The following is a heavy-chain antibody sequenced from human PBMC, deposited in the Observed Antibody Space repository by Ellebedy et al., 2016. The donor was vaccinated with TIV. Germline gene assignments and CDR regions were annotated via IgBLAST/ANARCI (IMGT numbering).Heavy chain of an antibody. CDR2: ISGSGGST. Sequence: GESLKISCAASGFTFSGYYMSWFRQAPGKGLEWVSAISGSGGSTYYADSVKGRFTISRDNSKNTLYLQMNSLRAEDTAVYYCAKGATYYYDSSGSDFWGQGTLVTVSS. V-gene: IGHV3-23*01. D-gene: IGHD3-22*01. J-gene: IGHJ4*02. CDR1: GFTFSGYY. CDR3: AKGATYYYDSSGSDF.